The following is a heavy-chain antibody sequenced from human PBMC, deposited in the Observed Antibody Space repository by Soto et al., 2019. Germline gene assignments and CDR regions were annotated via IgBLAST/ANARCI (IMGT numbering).Heavy chain of an antibody. CDR3: ARELSYGDYDGHYSYYYGMDV. J-gene: IGHJ6*02. V-gene: IGHV1-2*04. CDR1: GYTFTGYY. D-gene: IGHD4-17*01. Sequence: ASVKVSCKASGYTFTGYYMHWVRQAPGQGLEWMGWINPNSGGTNYAQKFQGWVTMTRDTSISTAYMELSRLRSDDTAVYYCARELSYGDYDGHYSYYYGMDVWGQGTTVTVSS. CDR2: INPNSGGT.